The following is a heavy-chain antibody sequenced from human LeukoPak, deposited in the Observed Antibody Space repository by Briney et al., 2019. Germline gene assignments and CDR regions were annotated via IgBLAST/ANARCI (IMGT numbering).Heavy chain of an antibody. CDR3: AKDRPFYRDGYNSGGMDV. Sequence: TGGSLRLSCAASGFTFDDYTMHWVRQAPGKGLEWVSLISWDGGSTYYADSVKGRFTISRDNSKNSLYLQMNSLRTEDTALYYCAKDRPFYRDGYNSGGMDVWGQGTTVTASS. CDR2: ISWDGGST. V-gene: IGHV3-43*01. CDR1: GFTFDDYT. J-gene: IGHJ6*02. D-gene: IGHD5-24*01.